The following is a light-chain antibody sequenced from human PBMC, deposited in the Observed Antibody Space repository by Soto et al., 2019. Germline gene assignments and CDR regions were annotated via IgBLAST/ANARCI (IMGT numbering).Light chain of an antibody. Sequence: HSALTQPASVSGSPGQSITVSCTGTSSDVGGYDYVSWYQQYPDKAPKLMIYEVSNRPSGVSSRFSGSKSGNTASLTISGLQAEDEADYYCSSYTSNSTRVFGTGTKVTVL. CDR1: SSDVGGYDY. CDR2: EVS. CDR3: SSYTSNSTRV. V-gene: IGLV2-14*01. J-gene: IGLJ1*01.